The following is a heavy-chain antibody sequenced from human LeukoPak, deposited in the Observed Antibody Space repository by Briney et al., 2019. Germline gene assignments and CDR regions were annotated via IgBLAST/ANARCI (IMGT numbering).Heavy chain of an antibody. CDR2: IKQDGSEE. CDR1: GFTFSSYW. CDR3: ARSPPLWNGDAFDI. Sequence: PGGSLRLSCAASGFTFSSYWMSWVRQAPGKGLEWVANIKQDGSEEYYVDSVKGRFTISRDNAKNSLSLQMNSLRAEDTAVYYCARSPPLWNGDAFDIWGQGTMVTVSS. D-gene: IGHD1-1*01. J-gene: IGHJ3*02. V-gene: IGHV3-7*01.